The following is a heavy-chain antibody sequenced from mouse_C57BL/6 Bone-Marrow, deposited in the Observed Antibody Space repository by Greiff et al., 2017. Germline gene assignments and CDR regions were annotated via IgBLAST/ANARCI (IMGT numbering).Heavy chain of an antibody. J-gene: IGHJ2*01. Sequence: QVQLQQSGAELVRPGTSVKVSCKASGYAFTNYLIEWVKQRPGQGLEWIGVFNPGSGGTNYNEKFKGKATLTADKSSSTAYMQLSSLTSEDSAVYFCARWPDYWGQGTTLTVSS. V-gene: IGHV1-54*01. CDR2: FNPGSGGT. CDR1: GYAFTNYL. CDR3: ARWPDY.